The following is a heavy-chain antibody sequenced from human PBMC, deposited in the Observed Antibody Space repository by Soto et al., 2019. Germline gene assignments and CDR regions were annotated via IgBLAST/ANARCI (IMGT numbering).Heavy chain of an antibody. J-gene: IGHJ4*02. Sequence: PGGSLRLSCAASGFTFSSYAMSWVRQAPGKGLEWVSAISGSGGSTYYADSVKGRFTISRDNSKNTLFLQMNSLRAEDTAVYYCALSFSVLEGTDCSSTSCYIDYWGQGTVVTVSS. D-gene: IGHD2-2*02. V-gene: IGHV3-23*01. CDR3: ALSFSVLEGTDCSSTSCYIDY. CDR2: ISGSGGST. CDR1: GFTFSSYA.